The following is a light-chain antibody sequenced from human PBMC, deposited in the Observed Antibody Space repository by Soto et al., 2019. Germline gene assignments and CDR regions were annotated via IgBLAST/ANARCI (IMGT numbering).Light chain of an antibody. CDR2: AAA. Sequence: DGQMTQSPSSVSASVGDRVTITCRASQGINSWLSWYQQKPGKAPKLLIYAAASLQSGGPSRFSGSRSGTDFTLTISSQQPEDFATYYCHRANSFPLAFGGGTKV. CDR1: QGINSW. V-gene: IGKV1-12*01. J-gene: IGKJ4*01. CDR3: HRANSFPLA.